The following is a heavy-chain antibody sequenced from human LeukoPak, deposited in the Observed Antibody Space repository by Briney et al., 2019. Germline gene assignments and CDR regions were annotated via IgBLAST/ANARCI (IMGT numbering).Heavy chain of an antibody. CDR3: ARDGTARPYYDFWSGYQTYFDY. Sequence: GASVKVSCKASGYTFTGYYMHWVRQAPGQGLEWMGWINPNSGGTNYAQKFQGRVTMTRDTSISTAYMELSRLRSDDTAVYYCARDGTARPYYDFWSGYQTYFDYWGQGTLVTVSS. D-gene: IGHD3-3*01. CDR2: INPNSGGT. J-gene: IGHJ4*02. V-gene: IGHV1-2*02. CDR1: GYTFTGYY.